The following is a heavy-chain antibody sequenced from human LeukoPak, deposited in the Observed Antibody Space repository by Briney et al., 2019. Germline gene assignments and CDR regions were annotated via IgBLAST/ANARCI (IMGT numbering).Heavy chain of an antibody. CDR3: AKGDKPVIAMVKFDY. Sequence: GGSLRLSCTVSGFTLSSYEMSWIRQAPGKGLEWVSGISGSGTNTYYADSVKGRFTISRDNSKNTLYMQMNSLRAEDTAVYYCAKGDKPVIAMVKFDYWGQGTLVTVSS. D-gene: IGHD5-18*01. CDR2: ISGSGTNT. V-gene: IGHV3-23*01. CDR1: GFTLSSYE. J-gene: IGHJ4*02.